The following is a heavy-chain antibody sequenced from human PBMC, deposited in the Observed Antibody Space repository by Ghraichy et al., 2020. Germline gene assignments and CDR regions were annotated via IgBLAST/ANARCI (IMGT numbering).Heavy chain of an antibody. D-gene: IGHD5-24*01. CDR2: TYYRSKWYN. CDR3: TRGIKNAFDI. CDR1: GDSVSRDSVPGYTIA. J-gene: IGHJ3*02. Sequence: SQTLSLTCAISGDSVSRDSVPGYTIAWNWIRQSPSRDLEWLGRTYYRSKWYNDYAVSVKSRISINPDTSKNQFSLQLNSVTPEDTAVYFCTRGIKNAFDIWGQGTIVTVSS. V-gene: IGHV6-1*01.